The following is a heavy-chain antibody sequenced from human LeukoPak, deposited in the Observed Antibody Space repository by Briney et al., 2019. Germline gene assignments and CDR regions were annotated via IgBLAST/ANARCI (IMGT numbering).Heavy chain of an antibody. Sequence: CRRPSCALSGFTFGSFTMGCVHQAPDRGLEWVAVFYYDGSFKYYEDSLKRRFTTSRNITDNTLHLQMNRLRAEDTAVYYCARDVTVKDWSTWCDRWGQGTLVTVSS. V-gene: IGHV3-33*01. J-gene: IGHJ5*02. D-gene: IGHD3/OR15-3a*01. CDR3: ARDVTVKDWSTWCDR. CDR2: FYYDGSFK. CDR1: GFTFGSFT.